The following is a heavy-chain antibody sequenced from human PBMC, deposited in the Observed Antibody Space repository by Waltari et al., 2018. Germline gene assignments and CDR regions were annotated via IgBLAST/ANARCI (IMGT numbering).Heavy chain of an antibody. CDR1: GWSFRCYY. CDR2: INHSGST. Sequence: QVQLQQWGAGLLKPSETLSLTCAVYGWSFRCYYWSWIRQPPGKVLDWIGEINHSGSTNYNPSLKIRVTISVDTSKNQFSLKLSSVTAADTAVYYCARGLWFRYWGQGTLVTVSS. CDR3: ARGLWFRY. J-gene: IGHJ4*02. D-gene: IGHD3-10*01. V-gene: IGHV4-34*01.